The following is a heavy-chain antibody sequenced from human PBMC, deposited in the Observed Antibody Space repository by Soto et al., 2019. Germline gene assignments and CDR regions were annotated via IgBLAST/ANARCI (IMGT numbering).Heavy chain of an antibody. D-gene: IGHD2-15*01. V-gene: IGHV3-21*01. CDR3: ARESEGYCSGGSCYSPPAGGDY. CDR1: GFTFSSYS. Sequence: PGGSLRLSCAASGFTFSSYSMNWVRQAPGKGLEWVSSISSSSSYIYYADSVKGRFTISRDNAKNSLYLQMNSLRAEDTAVYYCARESEGYCSGGSCYSPPAGGDYWGQGTLVTVSS. J-gene: IGHJ4*02. CDR2: ISSSSSYI.